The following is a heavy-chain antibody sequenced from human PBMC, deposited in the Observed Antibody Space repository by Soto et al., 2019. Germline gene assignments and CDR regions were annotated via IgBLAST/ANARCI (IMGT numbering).Heavy chain of an antibody. V-gene: IGHV1-69*13. D-gene: IGHD2-8*01. CDR3: ARVGYCTNGVCPN. CDR1: GGTFSSYA. Sequence: SVKVSCKASGGTFSSYAISWVRQAPGQGLEWMGGIIPIFGTANYAQKFQGRVTITADESTSTAYMELSSLRSEDTAVYYCARVGYCTNGVCPNWGQGTLVTVSS. J-gene: IGHJ4*02. CDR2: IIPIFGTA.